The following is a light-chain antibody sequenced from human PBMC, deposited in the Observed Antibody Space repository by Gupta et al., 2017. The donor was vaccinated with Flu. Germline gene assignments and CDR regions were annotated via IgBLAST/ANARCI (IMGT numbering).Light chain of an antibody. V-gene: IGLV1-47*01. CDR1: SSNIGNNY. CDR3: SAWDDNLSGFVV. Sequence: SSNIGNNYVYWYQQLPGSAPKLLISRNDQRPSGVPDRFSGSKSGTSASLAISGLRSEDEADYFCSAWDDNLSGFVVFGGGTKLTVL. J-gene: IGLJ2*01. CDR2: RND.